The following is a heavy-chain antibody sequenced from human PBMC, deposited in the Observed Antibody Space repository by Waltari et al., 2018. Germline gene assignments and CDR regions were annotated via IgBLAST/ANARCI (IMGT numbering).Heavy chain of an antibody. CDR1: GFTFSSYS. Sequence: EVQLVESGGGLVKPGGSLRLSCAASGFTFSSYSMNWVRQAPGKGLEWVSAISSSSSYIYYADSVKGRFTISRDNAKNSLYLQMNSLRAEDTAVYYCARAMYSSGWQGGFDYWGQGTLVTVSS. CDR2: ISSSSSYI. CDR3: ARAMYSSGWQGGFDY. J-gene: IGHJ4*02. D-gene: IGHD6-19*01. V-gene: IGHV3-21*01.